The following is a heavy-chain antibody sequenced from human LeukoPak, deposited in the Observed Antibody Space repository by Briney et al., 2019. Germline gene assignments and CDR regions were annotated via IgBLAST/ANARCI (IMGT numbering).Heavy chain of an antibody. CDR1: GFTFDDYA. J-gene: IGHJ4*02. Sequence: GGSLRLSCAASGFTFDDYAMHWVRQAPGKGLEWVSGISWNSGSIGYADSVKGRFTISRDNAKNSLYLQMNSLRAEDMALYYCAKDILSIPHSGTFDYWGQGTLVTVSS. CDR2: ISWNSGSI. D-gene: IGHD5-12*01. V-gene: IGHV3-9*03. CDR3: AKDILSIPHSGTFDY.